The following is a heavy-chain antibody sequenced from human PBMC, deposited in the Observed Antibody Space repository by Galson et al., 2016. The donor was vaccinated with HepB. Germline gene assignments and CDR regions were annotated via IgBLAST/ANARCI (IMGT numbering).Heavy chain of an antibody. CDR2: IGGTIGTT. CDR3: VKESTVKLGEVNYFYY. J-gene: IGHJ4*02. Sequence: SLRLSCAASGFTFSTYAMSWVRQAPGKGLEWVSGIGGTIGTTYYVGSVKGRFTISRDNSKNTLYLQMKSLRAEDTAVYYCVKESTVKLGEVNYFYYWGQGTLGTVSS. V-gene: IGHV3-23*01. CDR1: GFTFSTYA. D-gene: IGHD4-17*01.